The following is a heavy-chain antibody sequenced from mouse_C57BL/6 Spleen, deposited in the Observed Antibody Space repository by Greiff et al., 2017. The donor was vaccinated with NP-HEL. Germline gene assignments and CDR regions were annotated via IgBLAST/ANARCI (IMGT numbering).Heavy chain of an antibody. D-gene: IGHD2-4*01. CDR1: GYTFTDYN. Sequence: EVHLVESGPELVKPGASVKIPCKASGYTFTDYNMDWVKQSHGKSLEWIGDINPNNGGTIYNQKFKGKATLTVDKSSSTAYMELRSLTSEDTAVYYCARWDDYDEGFDYWGQGTTLTVSS. CDR3: ARWDDYDEGFDY. V-gene: IGHV1-18*01. CDR2: INPNNGGT. J-gene: IGHJ2*01.